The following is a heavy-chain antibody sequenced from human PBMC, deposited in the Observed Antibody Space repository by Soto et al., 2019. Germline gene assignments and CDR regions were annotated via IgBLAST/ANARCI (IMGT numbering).Heavy chain of an antibody. CDR2: MKQDGSEK. CDR1: GFTFSSYW. D-gene: IGHD4-17*01. J-gene: IGHJ4*02. V-gene: IGHV3-7*01. Sequence: DVQLVESGGGLVQPGGSLRLSCAASGFTFSSYWMSWVRQAPGKGLEWVANMKQDGSEKYYVDSVKGRFTISRDNAKNSLYLQMNSLRAADTAVYYCARAQDYGAHFDYWGQGTLVTVSS. CDR3: ARAQDYGAHFDY.